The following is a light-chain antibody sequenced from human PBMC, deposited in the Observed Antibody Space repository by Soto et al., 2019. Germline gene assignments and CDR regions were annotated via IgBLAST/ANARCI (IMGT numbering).Light chain of an antibody. CDR3: QQYNNWPYT. CDR2: GAS. Sequence: EIVMTQSPGTLSVSPGERATLSCRASQSVSSNLAWYQQQPGQAPRLLIYGASTRATGIPARFSGSGSGTEFTLTISSLQSEDFAVYYCQQYNNWPYTFGQGTKLEIK. V-gene: IGKV3-15*01. J-gene: IGKJ2*01. CDR1: QSVSSN.